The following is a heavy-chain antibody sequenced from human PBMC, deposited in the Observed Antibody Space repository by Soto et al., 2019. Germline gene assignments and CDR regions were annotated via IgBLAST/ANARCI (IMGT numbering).Heavy chain of an antibody. Sequence: SETLSLTCTVSGGSISGYYWSWIRQPPGKGLEWIGNVYYSGGAKYNPSVKRRVSISVGTSKNQFSLNLSSVTAADTAVYYCTRDGDGRMTTNPYYYYGMDVWGPGITVTVSS. CDR2: VYYSGGA. V-gene: IGHV4-59*01. CDR1: GGSISGYY. J-gene: IGHJ6*02. D-gene: IGHD2-21*02. CDR3: TRDGDGRMTTNPYYYYGMDV.